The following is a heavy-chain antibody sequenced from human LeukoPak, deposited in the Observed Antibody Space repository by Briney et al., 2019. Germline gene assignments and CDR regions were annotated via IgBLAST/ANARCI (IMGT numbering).Heavy chain of an antibody. D-gene: IGHD4-17*01. CDR2: INPNDGGT. CDR1: GYTFTDYF. CDR3: ARDVYGDLQYFEN. V-gene: IGHV1-2*02. J-gene: IGHJ4*02. Sequence: ASVKVSCKASGYTFTDYFLHWVRQAPGQGLEWMGWINPNDGGTLHAQKFQGRVTMTRDSSITTAYMELNGLRSDDTAVYYCARDVYGDLQYFENWGQGTLVTVSS.